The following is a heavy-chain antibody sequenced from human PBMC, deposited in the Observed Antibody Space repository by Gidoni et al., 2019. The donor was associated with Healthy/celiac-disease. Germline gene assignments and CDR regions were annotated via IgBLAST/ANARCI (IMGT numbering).Heavy chain of an antibody. J-gene: IGHJ5*02. CDR3: AYEYDFGHWFDP. CDR2: INPNRGGT. CDR1: GYTLTGYY. D-gene: IGHD3-3*01. Sequence: QVQLVQSGPDVKKPGASVKVSSKASGYTLTGYYMHWVRQAPGQGLEWMGWINPNRGGTNYAQKFQGRVTMNRDTSISTAYMELSRLRADDTAVYYCAYEYDFGHWFDPWGQGTLVTVSS. V-gene: IGHV1-2*02.